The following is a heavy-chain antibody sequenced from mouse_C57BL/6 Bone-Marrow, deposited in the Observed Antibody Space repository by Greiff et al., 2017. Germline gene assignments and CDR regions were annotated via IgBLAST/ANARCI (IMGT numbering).Heavy chain of an antibody. CDR3: ERYYYGSSYWYFDV. CDR2: IYPGDGDT. D-gene: IGHD1-1*01. J-gene: IGHJ1*03. Sequence: QVQLQQSGPELVKPGASVQISCKASGYAFSSSWMNWVKQRPGKGLEWIGRIYPGDGDTNYNGKFKGKATLTADKSSSTAYMQLSSLTSEDSAVYVGERYYYGSSYWYFDVWGTGTTVTVSS. V-gene: IGHV1-82*01. CDR1: GYAFSSSW.